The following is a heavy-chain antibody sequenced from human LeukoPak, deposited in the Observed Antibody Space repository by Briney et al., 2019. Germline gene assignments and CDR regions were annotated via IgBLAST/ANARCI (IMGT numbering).Heavy chain of an antibody. CDR2: INHSGST. V-gene: IGHV4-34*01. J-gene: IGHJ3*02. Sequence: RSSETLSLPCAVYGGSFSGYYWSWIRRPPGKGLEWIGEINHSGSTNYNPSLKSRVTISVDTSKNQFSLKLSSVTAADTAVYYCARGVIVGAISGAFDIWGQGTMVTVSS. CDR1: GGSFSGYY. CDR3: ARGVIVGAISGAFDI. D-gene: IGHD1-26*01.